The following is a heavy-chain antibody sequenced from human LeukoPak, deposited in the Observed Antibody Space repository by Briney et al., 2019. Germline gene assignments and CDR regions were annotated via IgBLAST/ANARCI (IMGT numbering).Heavy chain of an antibody. Sequence: GGSLRLSCAASGFAFSSQAMGWVRQAPGKGLEWVSVVSDSGSITYYADSVKGRFTISRDNSKNTLFLQMNSLRAEDTAVYYCAKDARRTSGWYFFDYWGQGTLVTVSS. CDR2: VSDSGSIT. CDR1: GFAFSSQA. J-gene: IGHJ4*02. CDR3: AKDARRTSGWYFFDY. D-gene: IGHD6-19*01. V-gene: IGHV3-23*01.